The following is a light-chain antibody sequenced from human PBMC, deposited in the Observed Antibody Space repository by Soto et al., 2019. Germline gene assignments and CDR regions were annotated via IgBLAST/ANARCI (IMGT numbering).Light chain of an antibody. CDR3: SSYTSSSTLAYV. V-gene: IGLV2-14*01. CDR2: EVS. CDR1: SSDVGGYNY. Sequence: QSALTQPAPVSGSPGQSITISCTGTSSDVGGYNYVSWYQQHPGKAPKLMIYEVSNRPSGVSNRFSGSKSGNTASLTISGLQAEDEADYYCSSYTSSSTLAYVFGNGTKVTVL. J-gene: IGLJ1*01.